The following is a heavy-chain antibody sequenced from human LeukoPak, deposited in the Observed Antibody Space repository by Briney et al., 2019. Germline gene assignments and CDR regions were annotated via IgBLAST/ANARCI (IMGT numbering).Heavy chain of an antibody. J-gene: IGHJ4*02. CDR2: ISRSSGGST. V-gene: IGHV3-23*01. D-gene: IGHD3-22*01. CDR3: AKSYYFDGSGFYPFDY. Sequence: GGSLRLSCAASGFTVSSNYMSWVRQAPGKGLEWVSGISRSSGGSTYYADSVKGRFTISRDNSKNTLYLQMNTLRAEDTAVYHCAKSYYFDGSGFYPFDYWGQGTLVTVSS. CDR1: GFTVSSNY.